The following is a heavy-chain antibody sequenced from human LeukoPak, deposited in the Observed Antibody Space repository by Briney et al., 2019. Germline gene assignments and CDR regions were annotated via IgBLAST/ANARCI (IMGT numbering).Heavy chain of an antibody. V-gene: IGHV3-23*01. CDR1: GFTFSSYA. CDR3: AKDFHGGFPYFFDY. CDR2: ISASGGTT. Sequence: GGSLRLSCAASGFTFSSYAMSWVRQAPGKGLEWVSSISASGGTTYYADSVKGRFTISRDNSKNTFNLQMNSLRAEDTALYYCAKDFHGGFPYFFDYWGQGTLVTVSS. J-gene: IGHJ4*02. D-gene: IGHD6-25*01.